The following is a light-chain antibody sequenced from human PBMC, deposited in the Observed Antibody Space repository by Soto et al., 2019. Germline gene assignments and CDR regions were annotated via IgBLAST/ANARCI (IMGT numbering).Light chain of an antibody. Sequence: DIQMTQSPSTLYASVGDRVTIACRASQTINDWLAWYQQKPGKAPNLLIYRASNLQSGVPSRFSGSGSGTEFTLTISSLQPDDLATYYCQQYNSYSYTFGQGTKLAIK. CDR1: QTINDW. V-gene: IGKV1-5*03. CDR2: RAS. CDR3: QQYNSYSYT. J-gene: IGKJ2*01.